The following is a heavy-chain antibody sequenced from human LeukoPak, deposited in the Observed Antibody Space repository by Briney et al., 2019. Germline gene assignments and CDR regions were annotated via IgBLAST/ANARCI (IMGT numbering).Heavy chain of an antibody. D-gene: IGHD6-13*01. CDR2: IIPIFCTA. CDR1: AGTFSSYA. J-gene: IGHJ4*02. CDR3: ASPRGVAEAGTWYFDY. Sequence: SVTVSCKASAGTFSSYAIRWARQAPGQGLEWMGRIIPIFCTANYAQKFQGRVTITTDESTSTAYMELSSLRSEDTAVYYCASPRGVAEAGTWYFDYWGQGTLVTVSS. V-gene: IGHV1-69*05.